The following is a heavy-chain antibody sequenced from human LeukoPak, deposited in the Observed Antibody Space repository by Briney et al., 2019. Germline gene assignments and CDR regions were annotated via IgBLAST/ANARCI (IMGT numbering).Heavy chain of an antibody. CDR2: INSDGSST. J-gene: IGHJ4*02. CDR3: ARLREIPVFGVVTKATSYFDY. V-gene: IGHV3-74*01. D-gene: IGHD3-3*01. Sequence: GGSLRLSCAASGFTFGSYWMHWVRQAPGKGLVWVSRINSDGSSTSYADSVKGRFTISRDNAKNPLYLQMNSLRAEDTAVYYCARLREIPVFGVVTKATSYFDYWGQGTLVSVSS. CDR1: GFTFGSYW.